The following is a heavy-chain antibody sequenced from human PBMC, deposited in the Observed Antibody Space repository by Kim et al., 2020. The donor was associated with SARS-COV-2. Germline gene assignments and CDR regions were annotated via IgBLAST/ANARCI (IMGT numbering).Heavy chain of an antibody. CDR3: AREGSGYYFDF. D-gene: IGHD3-22*01. Sequence: GGSLRLSCAASGFTVSSFYMSWVRQSPGKGLEWVSVIFGGGSTYYADSVKGRFSISRDNSKNTLYLQMNSRRADDTAVYYCAREGSGYYFDFWGQGSLVTVSS. CDR1: GFTVSSFY. J-gene: IGHJ4*02. CDR2: IFGGGST. V-gene: IGHV3-53*01.